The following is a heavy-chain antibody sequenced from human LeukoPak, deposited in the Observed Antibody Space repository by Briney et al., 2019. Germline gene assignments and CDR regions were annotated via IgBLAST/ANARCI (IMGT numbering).Heavy chain of an antibody. J-gene: IGHJ3*02. Sequence: ASVKVSCKASGYTFTSFDINWVRQATGQGLEWMGWMNPNSGNTGYAQKFQGRVTMTRNTSISTAYMELSSLRSEDTAVYYCARGVVTTEALDIWGQGTMVTVSS. D-gene: IGHD4-23*01. V-gene: IGHV1-8*01. CDR2: MNPNSGNT. CDR3: ARGVVTTEALDI. CDR1: GYTFTSFD.